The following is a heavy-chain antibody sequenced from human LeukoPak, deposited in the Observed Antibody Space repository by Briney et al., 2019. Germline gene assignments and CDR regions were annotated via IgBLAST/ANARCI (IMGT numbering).Heavy chain of an antibody. J-gene: IGHJ4*01. Sequence: PSETLSLTCSVSGGSMSSSSYYYYWGWIRRPPGQGLEWIGSLFNSGSTYYNPSLKSRLTMSVDTSKNQFSMRLTSVTAADTAVYYCARNNSMVRGALDYWGQGILVTVSS. CDR3: ARNNSMVRGALDY. V-gene: IGHV4-39*01. CDR2: LFNSGST. CDR1: GGSMSSSSYYYY. D-gene: IGHD3-10*01.